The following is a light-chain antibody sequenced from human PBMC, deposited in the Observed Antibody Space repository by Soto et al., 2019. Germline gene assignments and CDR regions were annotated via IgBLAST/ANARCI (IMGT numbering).Light chain of an antibody. V-gene: IGLV3-1*01. Sequence: SYELTQPLSVSVSPGQTASITCSGDKLETKYVAWYQQRPGQSPILVMYQNDKRPSGIPERFSGSNSVNTATLTIRGTQAVDEADYYCQAWDSGPYIFGAGTKVTVL. CDR1: KLETKY. CDR2: QND. CDR3: QAWDSGPYI. J-gene: IGLJ1*01.